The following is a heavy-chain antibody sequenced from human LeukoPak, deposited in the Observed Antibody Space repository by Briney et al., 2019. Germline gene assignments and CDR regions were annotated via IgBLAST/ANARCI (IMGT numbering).Heavy chain of an antibody. D-gene: IGHD2-15*01. CDR1: GGSISSSSYY. Sequence: SETLSLTCTVSGGSISSSSYYCGWVRTPPGKGRGSIGGVSNCVSTYYNPSLKSRVTKSVATSKTQFSLKLSSVTAADTAVYCGARHPRSVEGVGIPMVVATRESAFDYWGQGTLVTVPS. CDR2: VSNCVST. V-gene: IGHV4-39*07. J-gene: IGHJ4*02. CDR3: ARHPRSVEGVGIPMVVATRESAFDY.